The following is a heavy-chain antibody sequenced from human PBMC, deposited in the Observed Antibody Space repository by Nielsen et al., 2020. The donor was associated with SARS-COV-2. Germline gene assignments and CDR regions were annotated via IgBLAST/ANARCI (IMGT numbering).Heavy chain of an antibody. CDR2: IYSGGST. D-gene: IGHD4-23*01. Sequence: GESLKISCAASGFTFSNAWMSWVRQAPGKGLEWVSVIYSGGSTYYADSVKGRFTISRDNSQNTLYLQMNSLRAEDTAVYYCARGYGGNPFDYWGQGTLVTVSS. CDR3: ARGYGGNPFDY. V-gene: IGHV3-53*01. CDR1: GFTFSNAW. J-gene: IGHJ4*02.